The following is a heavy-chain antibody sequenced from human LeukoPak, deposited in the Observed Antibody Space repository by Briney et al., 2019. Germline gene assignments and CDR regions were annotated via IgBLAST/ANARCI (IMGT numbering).Heavy chain of an antibody. J-gene: IGHJ4*02. CDR2: ISGSGGST. Sequence: GGSLRLSCAASGFTFSSYAMSWVRQAPGKGLEWVSAISGSGGSTYYADSVKGRFTISRDNSKNTLYLQMNSLRAEDTAVYYCAKVARNTSPQVYHDDYWGQGTLVTVSS. CDR3: AKVARNTSPQVYHDDY. D-gene: IGHD1/OR15-1a*01. CDR1: GFTFSSYA. V-gene: IGHV3-23*01.